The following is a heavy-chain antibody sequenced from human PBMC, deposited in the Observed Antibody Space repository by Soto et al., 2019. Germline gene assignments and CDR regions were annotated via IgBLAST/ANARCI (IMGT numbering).Heavy chain of an antibody. CDR1: GGSISSGDYS. J-gene: IGHJ4*02. V-gene: IGHV4-30-2*01. D-gene: IGHD1-26*01. CDR2: IYYGGST. Sequence: PSETLSLTCAVSGGSISSGDYSWNWIRQPPGKGLEWIGYIYYGGSTYYNPSLQSRVTMSVDRSRNQFSLKLNSVTAADTAVYYCARGGDSGSFIPTSLDYWGQGTLVTVSS. CDR3: ARGGDSGSFIPTSLDY.